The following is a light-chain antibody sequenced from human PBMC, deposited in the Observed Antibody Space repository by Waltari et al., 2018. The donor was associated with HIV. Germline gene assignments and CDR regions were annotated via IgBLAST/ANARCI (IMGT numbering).Light chain of an antibody. Sequence: NFMLTQPHSVSESPGKTVTISCTRSSGSVASNHVQWSQQRPGSSPTPVIYEDNQRPSGVPDRFSGSIDSSSNSASLTISGLKTEDEADYYCQSYDSRNHVVFGGGTKLTVL. CDR3: QSYDSRNHVV. V-gene: IGLV6-57*01. J-gene: IGLJ2*01. CDR2: EDN. CDR1: SGSVASNH.